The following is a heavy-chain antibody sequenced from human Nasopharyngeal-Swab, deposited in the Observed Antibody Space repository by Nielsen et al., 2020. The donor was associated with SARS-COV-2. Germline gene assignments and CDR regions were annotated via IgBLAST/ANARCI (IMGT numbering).Heavy chain of an antibody. J-gene: IGHJ6*03. V-gene: IGHV3-48*01. D-gene: IGHD2-2*01. CDR1: GFTFSSYS. CDR2: ISSSSSTI. CDR3: ARDVVVETYYYYYMDV. Sequence: GESLKISCAASGFTFSSYSMNWVRQAPGKGLEWVSYISSSSSTIYCADSVKGRFTISRDNAKNSLYLQMNSLRAEDTAVYYCARDVVVETYYYYYMDVWGKGTTVTVSS.